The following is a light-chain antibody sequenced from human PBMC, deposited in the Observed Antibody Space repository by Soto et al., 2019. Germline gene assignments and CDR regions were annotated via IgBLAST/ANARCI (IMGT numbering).Light chain of an antibody. CDR2: DAS. V-gene: IGKV1-33*01. CDR3: QQYENPLLT. Sequence: DLQMTQSPSSLSASVGDRVTITCQASQDISNYLNWYQQKPGKAPKLLIYDASNFETGVPSRFSGSVSGTDFTFTISGLQPEDTATYYCQQYENPLLTFGGGTKVEIK. J-gene: IGKJ4*01. CDR1: QDISNY.